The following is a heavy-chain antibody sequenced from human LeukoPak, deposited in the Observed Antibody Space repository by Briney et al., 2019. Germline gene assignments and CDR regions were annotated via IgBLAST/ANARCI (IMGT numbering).Heavy chain of an antibody. V-gene: IGHV4-4*07. D-gene: IGHD2-2*01. Sequence: KPSETLSLTCTVSGGSISNFYWSWIRQPAGKGLEWIGRIYSSGNTNYNPSLKSRVTMSVDTSKNQFSLKVNSVTAADTALYYCATTMPESSRTRSDDSFDVWGLGTLVTVSS. CDR1: GGSISNFY. CDR3: ATTMPESSRTRSDDSFDV. CDR2: IYSSGNT. J-gene: IGHJ3*01.